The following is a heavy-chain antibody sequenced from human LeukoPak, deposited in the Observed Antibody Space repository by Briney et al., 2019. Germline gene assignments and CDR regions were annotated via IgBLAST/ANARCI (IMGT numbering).Heavy chain of an antibody. J-gene: IGHJ4*02. D-gene: IGHD5/OR15-5a*01. Sequence: PSETLSLTCTVSGFSISSGFYWGWIRQPPGKGLEWIASIYQSGSTSYKSSLKSRVTMSVDTSKNQFSLKLSSVTAADTAVYYCARTTLYDNYPIDYWGQGTLVTVSS. V-gene: IGHV4-38-2*02. CDR1: GFSISSGFY. CDR2: IYQSGST. CDR3: ARTTLYDNYPIDY.